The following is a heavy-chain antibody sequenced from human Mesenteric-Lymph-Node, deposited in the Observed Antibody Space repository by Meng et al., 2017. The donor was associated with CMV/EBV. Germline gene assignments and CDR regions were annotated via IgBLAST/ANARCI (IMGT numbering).Heavy chain of an antibody. CDR2: MYYSGST. CDR3: ASLSMVRGVIPSGDV. CDR1: GGSISSYY. D-gene: IGHD3-10*01. Sequence: SETLSLTCTVSGGSISSYYWGWIRQPPGKGLEWIGSMYYSGSTYYNPSLKSRVTLSLDTSNNQFSLKLSSVTAADTAVYYCASLSMVRGVIPSGDVWGQGATVTVSS. J-gene: IGHJ6*02. V-gene: IGHV4-39*07.